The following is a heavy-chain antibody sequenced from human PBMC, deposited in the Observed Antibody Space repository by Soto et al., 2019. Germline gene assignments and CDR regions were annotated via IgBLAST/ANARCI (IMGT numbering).Heavy chain of an antibody. CDR3: ASGGNWFDP. CDR2: MYYNGNI. D-gene: IGHD3-16*01. Sequence: SETLSLTCYVSGGSISNYYWTWVRQSPEKGLEWIGYMYYNGNINYNSSLTSRVTISIDTSKNQFSLTLKSVTAADTAVYYCASGGNWFDPWGQGVLVTVSS. CDR1: GGSISNYY. J-gene: IGHJ5*02. V-gene: IGHV4-59*01.